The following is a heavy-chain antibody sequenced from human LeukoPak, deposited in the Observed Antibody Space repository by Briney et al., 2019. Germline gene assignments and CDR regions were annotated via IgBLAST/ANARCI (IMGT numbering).Heavy chain of an antibody. V-gene: IGHV1-8*01. D-gene: IGHD2-2*01. J-gene: IGHJ4*02. CDR2: MNPNSGNT. CDR1: GYTFTSYD. Sequence: GASVKVSCKASGYTFTSYDINWVRQATGQGLEWMGWMNPNSGNTHYAQKFQGRVTMTRDTSISTAYMELSSLKSEDTAVYYCAREGRCPDTTCYYPLDYWGQGTLVTVSS. CDR3: AREGRCPDTTCYYPLDY.